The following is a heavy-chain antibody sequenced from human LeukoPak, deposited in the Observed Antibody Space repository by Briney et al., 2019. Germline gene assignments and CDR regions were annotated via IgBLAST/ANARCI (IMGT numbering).Heavy chain of an antibody. Sequence: GGSLRLSCAASGFTFSSSVMSWVRQAPGKGLEWVSSISNSGGSTYYADSVKGRFTISRDNSKNTLYLQMNSLRAEDTAVYYCARDLQGSYYYGMDVWGQGTTVIVSS. V-gene: IGHV3-23*01. J-gene: IGHJ6*02. CDR3: ARDLQGSYYYGMDV. CDR1: GFTFSSSV. D-gene: IGHD2-15*01. CDR2: ISNSGGST.